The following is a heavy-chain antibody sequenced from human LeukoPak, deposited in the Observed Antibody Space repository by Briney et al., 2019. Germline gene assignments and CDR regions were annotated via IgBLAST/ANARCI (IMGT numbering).Heavy chain of an antibody. CDR3: ARAYYYYYMDV. V-gene: IGHV3-66*02. CDR2: IYSGGST. J-gene: IGHJ6*03. CDR1: GFTVSSNY. Sequence: GGSLRLSCAASGFTVSSNYMSWVRQAPGKGLEWVSVIYSGGSTYYADSVKGRFTISRDNSKNTLYLQMNSLRAEDTAVYYCARAYYYYYMDVWGKGTTVTVSS.